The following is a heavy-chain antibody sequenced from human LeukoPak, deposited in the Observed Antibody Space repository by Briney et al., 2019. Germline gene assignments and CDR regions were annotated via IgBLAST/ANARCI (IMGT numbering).Heavy chain of an antibody. CDR3: ARVVA. CDR1: GFTFSGYA. J-gene: IGHJ3*01. Sequence: GGSLRLSCAASGFTFSGYAMHWVRQAPGKGLEWVAIISYDGGNEYYADSVKGRFTISRDNSKNTLYLQMNSLRAEDTAVYYCARVVAWGQGTMVTVSS. V-gene: IGHV3-30-3*01. CDR2: ISYDGGNE.